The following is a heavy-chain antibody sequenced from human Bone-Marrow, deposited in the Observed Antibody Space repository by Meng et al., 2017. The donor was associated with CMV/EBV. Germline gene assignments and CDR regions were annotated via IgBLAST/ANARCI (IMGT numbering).Heavy chain of an antibody. Sequence: ASVKVSCKSSGYTFTGYYMHWVRQAPGQGLEWMGWINPNSGGTNDAQKLQGRVTMTTDTSTSTAYMELRSLRSDDTAVYYCARLHSSSSLPLGYYGMDVWGQGTTVTVSS. CDR2: INPNSGGT. CDR1: GYTFTGYY. CDR3: ARLHSSSSLPLGYYGMDV. D-gene: IGHD6-6*01. V-gene: IGHV1-2*02. J-gene: IGHJ6*02.